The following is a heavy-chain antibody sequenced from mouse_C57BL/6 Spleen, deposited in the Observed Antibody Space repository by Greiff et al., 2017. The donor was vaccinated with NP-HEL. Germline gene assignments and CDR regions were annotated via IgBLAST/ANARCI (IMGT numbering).Heavy chain of an antibody. CDR1: GFTFSDYG. Sequence: EVMLVESGGGLVKPGGSLKLSCAASGFTFSDYGMHWVRQAPEKGLEWVAYISSGSSTIYYADTVKGRFPISRDNAKNTLFLQMTSLRSEETAMYYCARLRRYYAMDYWGQGTSVTVSS. CDR2: ISSGSSTI. J-gene: IGHJ4*01. CDR3: ARLRRYYAMDY. V-gene: IGHV5-17*01.